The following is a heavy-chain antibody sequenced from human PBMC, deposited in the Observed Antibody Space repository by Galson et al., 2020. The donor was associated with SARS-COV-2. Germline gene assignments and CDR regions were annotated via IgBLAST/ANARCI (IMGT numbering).Heavy chain of an antibody. CDR1: GFTFSSYE. CDR3: ARVNYYGSGSPLDY. V-gene: IGHV3-48*03. Sequence: GGSLRLSCAASGFTFSSYEMNWVCQAPGKGMEWVSYISSSGSTIYYADSVKGRFTISRDNAKNSLYLQMNSLRAEDTAVYYCARVNYYGSGSPLDYWGQGTLVTVSS. D-gene: IGHD3-10*01. J-gene: IGHJ4*02. CDR2: ISSSGSTI.